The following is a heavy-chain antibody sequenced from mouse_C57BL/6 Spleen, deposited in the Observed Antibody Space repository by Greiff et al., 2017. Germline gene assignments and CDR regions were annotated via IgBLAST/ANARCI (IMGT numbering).Heavy chain of an antibody. D-gene: IGHD3-3*01. Sequence: EVKLMESGGGLVKPGGSLKLSCAASGFTFSAYGMHWVRQAPEKGLEWVAYISSGSSTIYYADTVKGRFTISRDNAKNTLFLQMTSLRSEDTAMYYCARRDLGFAYWGQGTLVTVSA. CDR1: GFTFSAYG. CDR2: ISSGSSTI. CDR3: ARRDLGFAY. J-gene: IGHJ3*01. V-gene: IGHV5-17*01.